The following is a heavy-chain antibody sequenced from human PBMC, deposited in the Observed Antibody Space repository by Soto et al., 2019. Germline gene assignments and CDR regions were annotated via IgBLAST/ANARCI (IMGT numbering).Heavy chain of an antibody. V-gene: IGHV3-30-3*01. CDR2: ISYDGSNK. CDR3: ARDLTSSSSYFDY. CDR1: GFTFSSYA. Sequence: GGSLSLSCAASGFTFSSYAMHWVRQAPGKGLEWVAVISYDGSNKYYADSVKGRFTISRDNSKNTLYLQMNSLRAEDTAVYYCARDLTSSSSYFDYWGQGTLVTVSS. D-gene: IGHD6-6*01. J-gene: IGHJ4*02.